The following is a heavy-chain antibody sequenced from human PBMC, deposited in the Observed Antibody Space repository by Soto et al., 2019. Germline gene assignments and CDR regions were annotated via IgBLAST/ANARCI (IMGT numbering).Heavy chain of an antibody. CDR1: GYTFTSYD. J-gene: IGHJ4*02. CDR3: ARESSYGLVY. V-gene: IGHV1-8*01. Sequence: QVQLVQSGAEVKKPGASVQVSCKASGYTFTSYDINWVRQATGQGLAWMGWMNPHTGNTAYAQKCQGRGTMTRNTSISTANRELSSLRSEDTAGYYCARESSYGLVYWGQGTLVTVSS. CDR2: MNPHTGNT. D-gene: IGHD5-18*01.